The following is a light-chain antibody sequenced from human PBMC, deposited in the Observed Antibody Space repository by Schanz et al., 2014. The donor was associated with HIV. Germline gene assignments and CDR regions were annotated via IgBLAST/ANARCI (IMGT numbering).Light chain of an antibody. V-gene: IGLV7-46*01. CDR3: LLSYSAARQVV. J-gene: IGLJ2*01. CDR1: TGAVTSGHY. Sequence: QTVVTQESSLTVSPGGTVTLTCGSSTGAVTSGHYAYWFQQKPGQAPRTLIHDTNNRHSWIPARFSGSLLGGKAALTLSGAQPEDEADYYCLLSYSAARQVVFGGGTKLTVL. CDR2: DTN.